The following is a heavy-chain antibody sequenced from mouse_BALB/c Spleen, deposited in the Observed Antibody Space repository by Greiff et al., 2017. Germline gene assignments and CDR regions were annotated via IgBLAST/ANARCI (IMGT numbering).Heavy chain of an antibody. D-gene: IGHD1-1*02. CDR1: GFSLTSYG. V-gene: IGHV2-9*02. CDR3: ASVYYAPFAY. Sequence: VQGVESGPGLVAPSQSLSITCTVSGFSLTSYGVHWVRQPPGKGLEWLGVIWAGGSTNYNSALMSRLSISKDNSKSQVFLKMNSLQTDDTAMYYCASVYYAPFAYWGQGTLVTVSA. J-gene: IGHJ3*01. CDR2: IWAGGST.